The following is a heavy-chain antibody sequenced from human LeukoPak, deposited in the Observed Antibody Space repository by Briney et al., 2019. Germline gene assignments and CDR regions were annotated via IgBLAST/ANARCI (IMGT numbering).Heavy chain of an antibody. CDR3: ASGFSGALDAFDI. D-gene: IGHD1-1*01. V-gene: IGHV1-69*05. CDR2: IIPIFGTA. J-gene: IGHJ3*02. Sequence: GASVKVSCKASGGTFSSYAISWVRQAPRQGLEWMGGIIPIFGTAKYAQKFQGRVTITTDESTSTAYMELSSLRSEDTAVYYCASGFSGALDAFDIWGQGTMVTVSS. CDR1: GGTFSSYA.